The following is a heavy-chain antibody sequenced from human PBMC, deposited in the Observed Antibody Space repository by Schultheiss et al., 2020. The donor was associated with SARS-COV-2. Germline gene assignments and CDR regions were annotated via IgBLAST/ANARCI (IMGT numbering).Heavy chain of an antibody. V-gene: IGHV3-23*01. J-gene: IGHJ6*02. D-gene: IGHD3-10*01. Sequence: GGSLRLSCAASGFTFSSYAMSWVRQAPGKGLEWVSAISGSGGSTYYADSVKGRFTISRDNSKNTLYLQMNSLRAEDTAVYYCTREILYYYYGMDVWGQGTTVTVSS. CDR3: TREILYYYYGMDV. CDR2: ISGSGGST. CDR1: GFTFSSYA.